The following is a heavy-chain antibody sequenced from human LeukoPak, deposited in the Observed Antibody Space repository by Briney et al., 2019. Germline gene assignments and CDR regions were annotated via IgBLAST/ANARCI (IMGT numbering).Heavy chain of an antibody. CDR1: GFSSGDYA. D-gene: IGHD2-15*01. CDR3: GRAPRPVAWNWFDP. Sequence: GGSLRLSCTTSGFSSGDYAVGWFRQAPGMGLEWLGFIRSKTYGGTSEYAASLKGRFTMSRDVSKSIAYLQMNSLKIEDTAVYYCGRAPRPVAWNWFDPWGQGTLVTVSS. CDR2: IRSKTYGGTS. V-gene: IGHV3-49*03. J-gene: IGHJ5*02.